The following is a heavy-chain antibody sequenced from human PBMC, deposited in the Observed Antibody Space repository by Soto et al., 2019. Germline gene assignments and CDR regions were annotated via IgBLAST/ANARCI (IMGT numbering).Heavy chain of an antibody. J-gene: IGHJ4*02. Sequence: QVQLQESGPGLVKPSETLSLTCTVSGGSISSYYWSWIRQPPGKGLEWIGYIYYSGSTNYNPSLKSRVTISVDASKNQFSLKLSSVTAADTAVYYCARHVQWLVTFDYWGQVTRVTLSS. CDR2: IYYSGST. D-gene: IGHD6-19*01. CDR1: GGSISSYY. V-gene: IGHV4-59*08. CDR3: ARHVQWLVTFDY.